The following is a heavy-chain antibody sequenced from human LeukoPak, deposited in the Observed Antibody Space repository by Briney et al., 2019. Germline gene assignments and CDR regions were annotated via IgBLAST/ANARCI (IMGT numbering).Heavy chain of an antibody. CDR1: GFSFSNYW. J-gene: IGHJ6*02. Sequence: GGSLRLSCAASGFSFSNYWMSWVRQAPGKGLEWVSAISGSGGSTYYADSVKGRFTISRDNSKNTLYLQMNSLRAEDTAVYYCAKDLTHCSGGSCQYYYYYYGMDVWGQGTTVTVSS. D-gene: IGHD2-15*01. CDR2: ISGSGGST. V-gene: IGHV3-23*01. CDR3: AKDLTHCSGGSCQYYYYYYGMDV.